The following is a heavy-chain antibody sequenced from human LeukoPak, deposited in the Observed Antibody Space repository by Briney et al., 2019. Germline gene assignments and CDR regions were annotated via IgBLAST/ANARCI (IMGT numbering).Heavy chain of an antibody. CDR1: GFTFRSYA. CDR3: ARDRDYYDTGRYFDY. V-gene: IGHV3-30-3*01. CDR2: ISYDGSNK. D-gene: IGHD3-22*01. Sequence: GGSLRLSCAASGFTFRSYAMHWVRQAPGKGLEWVAVISYDGSNKYYADSVKGRFNISRNNSKNKLYLQMNSLRAEDTAVYYCARDRDYYDTGRYFDYWGQGTLVTVSS. J-gene: IGHJ4*02.